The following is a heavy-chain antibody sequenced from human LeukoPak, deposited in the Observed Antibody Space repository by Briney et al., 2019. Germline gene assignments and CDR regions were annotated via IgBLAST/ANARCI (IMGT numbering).Heavy chain of an antibody. J-gene: IGHJ6*02. Sequence: GASVKVSCKASGYTFSNYDINWVRQAYGQGLEWMGWMNPNSANTGYAQKFQGRVTMTTNTSINTAYMELSSLRSEDTALYYCARGGTRYCVSTSCSDYYYYGVDVWGQGTTVTVSS. CDR3: ARGGTRYCVSTSCSDYYYYGVDV. CDR1: GYTFSNYD. CDR2: MNPNSANT. D-gene: IGHD2-2*01. V-gene: IGHV1-8*01.